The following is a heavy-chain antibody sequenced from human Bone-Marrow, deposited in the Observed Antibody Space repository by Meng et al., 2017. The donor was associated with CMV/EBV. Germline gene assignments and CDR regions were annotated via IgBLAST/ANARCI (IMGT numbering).Heavy chain of an antibody. V-gene: IGHV3-47*01. CDR3: ASLVVVPAAIPYYYGMDV. CDR2: IGTGGDT. Sequence: GGSLRLSCAASGFAFSSYALHWVRRAPGKGLEWVSAIGTGGDTYYADSVMGRFTISRDNAKNSLYLQMNSLRAEDTAVYYCASLVVVPAAIPYYYGMDVWGQGTTVTVSS. J-gene: IGHJ6*02. CDR1: GFAFSSYA. D-gene: IGHD2-2*02.